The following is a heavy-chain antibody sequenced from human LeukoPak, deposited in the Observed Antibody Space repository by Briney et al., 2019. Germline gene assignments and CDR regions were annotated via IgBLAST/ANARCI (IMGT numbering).Heavy chain of an antibody. D-gene: IGHD5-18*01. CDR2: ISAYNGNT. J-gene: IGHJ2*01. Sequence: ASVKVSCKATGYTFSSYGISWVRQAPGQGLEWMGWISAYNGNTNYAQKFQGRVTMTTDTSTSTAYMELRSLRSDDTAVYYCARLDTAMVYXXFDLWGRGTXXTXSS. CDR1: GYTFSSYG. CDR3: ARLDTAMVYXXFDL. V-gene: IGHV1-18*01.